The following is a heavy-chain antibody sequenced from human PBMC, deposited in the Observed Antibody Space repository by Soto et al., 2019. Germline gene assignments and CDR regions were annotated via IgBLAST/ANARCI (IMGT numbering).Heavy chain of an antibody. CDR1: GFTFSSYG. Sequence: HPGGSLRLSCAASGFTFSSYGMHWVRQAPGKGLEWVAVIWYDGSNKYYADSVKGRFTISRDNSKNTLYLQMNSLRAEDTAVYYCARDRSYYDSSGYYPPYYYYYGMDVWGQGTTVTVSS. CDR3: ARDRSYYDSSGYYPPYYYYYGMDV. D-gene: IGHD3-22*01. CDR2: IWYDGSNK. J-gene: IGHJ6*02. V-gene: IGHV3-33*01.